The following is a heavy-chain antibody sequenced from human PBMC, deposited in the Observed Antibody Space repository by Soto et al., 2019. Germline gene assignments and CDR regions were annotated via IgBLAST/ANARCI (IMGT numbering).Heavy chain of an antibody. CDR3: ASRTGYDILTGYSNYYYYGMDV. CDR2: IDPSDSYT. V-gene: IGHV5-10-1*01. D-gene: IGHD3-9*01. CDR1: VYSFTSYW. J-gene: IGHJ6*02. Sequence: GESLKISCKGSVYSFTSYWISWVRQMPGKGLEWMGRIDPSDSYTNYSPSFQGHVTISADKSISTAYLQWSSLKASDTAMYYCASRTGYDILTGYSNYYYYGMDVWGQGTTVTVSS.